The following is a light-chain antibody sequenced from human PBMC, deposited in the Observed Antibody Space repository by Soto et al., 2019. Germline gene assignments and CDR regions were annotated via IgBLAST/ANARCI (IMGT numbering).Light chain of an antibody. CDR3: QQSYSTPS. CDR2: AAS. Sequence: DIQMTQSPSSLSASVGDRVTITCRASQSISSYLNWYQQKPGKAPKLLIYAASSLQSGVPSRFSGSGSGTDYTLTISIPQPEDFATYYCQQSYSTPSFGQGTKPEIK. CDR1: QSISSY. V-gene: IGKV1-39*01. J-gene: IGKJ2*01.